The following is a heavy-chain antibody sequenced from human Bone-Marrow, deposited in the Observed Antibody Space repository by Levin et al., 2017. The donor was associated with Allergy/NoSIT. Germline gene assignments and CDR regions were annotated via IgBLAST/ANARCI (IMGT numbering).Heavy chain of an antibody. CDR1: GFTFSSYS. V-gene: IGHV3-21*01. CDR3: ARDQTVTTYYYYYGMDG. D-gene: IGHD4-17*01. CDR2: ISSSSSYI. J-gene: IGHJ6*02. Sequence: GESLKISCAASGFTFSSYSMNWVRQAPGKGLEWVSSISSSSSYIYYADSVKGRFTISRDNAKNSLYLQMNSLRAEDTAVYYCARDQTVTTYYYYYGMDGWGQGTTVTVSS.